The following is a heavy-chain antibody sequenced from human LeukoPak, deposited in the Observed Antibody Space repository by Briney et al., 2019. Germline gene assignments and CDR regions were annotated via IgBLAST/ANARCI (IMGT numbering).Heavy chain of an antibody. D-gene: IGHD6-13*01. J-gene: IGHJ4*02. V-gene: IGHV3-38*03. CDR3: ARRIGIAAAGIPPHFDY. CDR2: ISGGDT. Sequence: GGSLRLSCVASGFSVSSNEMNWVRQAPVKGLEWVSCISGGDTYCADSTKGRFTISRDNAKNSLYLQMNNLRAEDTAVYYCARRIGIAAAGIPPHFDYWGQGTLVTVSS. CDR1: GFSVSSNE.